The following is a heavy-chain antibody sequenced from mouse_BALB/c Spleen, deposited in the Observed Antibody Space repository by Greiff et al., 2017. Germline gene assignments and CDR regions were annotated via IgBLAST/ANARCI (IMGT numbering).Heavy chain of an antibody. CDR2: ISNGGGST. J-gene: IGHJ4*01. CDR3: ARHLPYYAMDY. Sequence: EVKVVESGGGLVQPGGSLKLSCAASGFTFSSYTMSWVRQTPEKRLEWVAYISNGGGSTYYPDTVKGRFTISRDNAKNTLYLQMSSLKSEDTAMYYCARHLPYYAMDYWGQGTSVTVSS. V-gene: IGHV5-12-2*01. CDR1: GFTFSSYT.